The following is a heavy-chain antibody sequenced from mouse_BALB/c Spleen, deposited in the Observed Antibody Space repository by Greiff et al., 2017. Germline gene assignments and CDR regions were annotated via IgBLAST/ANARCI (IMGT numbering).Heavy chain of an antibody. D-gene: IGHD2-3*01. CDR3: ARLDDGYYAYAMDY. CDR2: IYPGSGST. J-gene: IGHJ4*01. V-gene: IGHV1-55*01. CDR1: GYNFTSYW. Sequence: QVQLKQPGAELVKPGTSVKLSCKASGYNFTSYWINWVKLRPGQGLEWIGDIYPGSGSTNYNEKFKSKATLTVDTSSSTAYMQLSSLASEGSALYYCARLDDGYYAYAMDYWGQGTSVTVSS.